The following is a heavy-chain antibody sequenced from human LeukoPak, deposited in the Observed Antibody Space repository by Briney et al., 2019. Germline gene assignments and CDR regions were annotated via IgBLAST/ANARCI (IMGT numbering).Heavy chain of an antibody. CDR3: ASNYYYGSGSYYSYFDY. Sequence: SVKVSCKASGYTFTGYYMHWVRQAPGQGLEWMGGIIPIFGTANYAQKFQGRVTITADKSTSTAYMELSSLRSEDTAVYYCASNYYYGSGSYYSYFDYWGQGTLVTVSS. V-gene: IGHV1-69*06. CDR1: GYTFTGYY. J-gene: IGHJ4*02. CDR2: IIPIFGTA. D-gene: IGHD3-10*01.